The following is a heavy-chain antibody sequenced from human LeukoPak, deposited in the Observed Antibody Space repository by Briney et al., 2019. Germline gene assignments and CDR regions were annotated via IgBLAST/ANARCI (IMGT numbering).Heavy chain of an antibody. CDR2: IYYSGST. V-gene: IGHV4-59*08. CDR3: ARSPYSGRSPDDY. J-gene: IGHJ4*02. D-gene: IGHD1-26*01. Sequence: SETLSLTCTVSGGSISSYYWSWIRQPPGKGLEWIGYIYYSGSTNYNPSLRSRVTISVDTSKNQFSLKLSSVTAADTAVYYCARSPYSGRSPDDYWGQGTLVTVSS. CDR1: GGSISSYY.